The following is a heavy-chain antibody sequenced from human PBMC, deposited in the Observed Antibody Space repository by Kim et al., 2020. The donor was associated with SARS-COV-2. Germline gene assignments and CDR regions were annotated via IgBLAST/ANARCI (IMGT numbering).Heavy chain of an antibody. Sequence: GGSLRLSCAASGFTFRDCGMHWVRQAPGKGLEWVAVVSFDGSHQYYADSVKGRFTISRDNTKNTMHLEMNSLRVEDTAVYYCAKVIGPSGSYNNIDSWGQGTLVTVSS. D-gene: IGHD3-10*01. CDR1: GFTFRDCG. CDR2: VSFDGSHQ. V-gene: IGHV3-30*18. J-gene: IGHJ4*02. CDR3: AKVIGPSGSYNNIDS.